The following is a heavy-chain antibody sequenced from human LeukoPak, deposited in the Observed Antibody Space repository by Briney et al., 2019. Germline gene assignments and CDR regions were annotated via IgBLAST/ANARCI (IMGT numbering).Heavy chain of an antibody. D-gene: IGHD3-3*01. CDR1: GFTFSSYG. Sequence: GGSLRLSCAASGFTFSSYGMHWVRQAPGKGLEWVAVIRYDGSNKYYADSVKGRFTISRDNSKNTLYLQMNSLRAEDTAVYYCARGGYYDFWSGYPNSNWFDPWGQGTLVTVSS. CDR2: IRYDGSNK. CDR3: ARGGYYDFWSGYPNSNWFDP. V-gene: IGHV3-33*01. J-gene: IGHJ5*02.